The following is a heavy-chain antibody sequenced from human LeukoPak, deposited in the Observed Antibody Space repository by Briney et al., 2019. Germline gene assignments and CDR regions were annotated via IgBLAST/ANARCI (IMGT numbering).Heavy chain of an antibody. CDR1: GFTFGAHA. J-gene: IGHJ6*02. V-gene: IGHV3-49*04. D-gene: IGHD5-18*01. CDR3: TSGPIQLWLYYGMDV. Sequence: TLSLSCTGSGFTFGAHAMSWVRQAPGKGLEWVGFIRSKAYRGTKEYAASVTGRCTISRDDSRSIVYLQMNSRNTDDTGMNYRTSGPIQLWLYYGMDVWGQGTTF. CDR2: IRSKAYRGTK.